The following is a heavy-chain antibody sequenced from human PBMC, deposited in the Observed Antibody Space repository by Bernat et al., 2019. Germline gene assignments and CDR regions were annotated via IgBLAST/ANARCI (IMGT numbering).Heavy chain of an antibody. CDR2: INTSGGST. Sequence: QVQLVQSGAEVKKPGASVKVSCKASGYTFTSYYMHWVRQAPGQGLEWMGIINTSGGSTSYAQKFPGRVTMTRDTSTSTVYMELSSLRSEDTAVYYCARDSTVTTYLGYWGQGTLVTVSS. CDR3: ARDSTVTTYLGY. CDR1: GYTFTSYY. V-gene: IGHV1-46*01. J-gene: IGHJ4*02. D-gene: IGHD4-17*01.